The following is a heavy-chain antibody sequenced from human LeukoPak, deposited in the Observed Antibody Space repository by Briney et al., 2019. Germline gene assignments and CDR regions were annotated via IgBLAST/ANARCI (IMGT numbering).Heavy chain of an antibody. Sequence: GGSLRLSCAASGFTFSSYGMHWVRQAPGKGLEWVAFIRYDGSNKYYADSVKGRFTISRDNSKNTLYLQMNSLRAEDTAVYYCAREAGIVGATPNFDYWGQGTLVTVSS. D-gene: IGHD1-26*01. CDR3: AREAGIVGATPNFDY. V-gene: IGHV3-30*02. CDR1: GFTFSSYG. J-gene: IGHJ4*02. CDR2: IRYDGSNK.